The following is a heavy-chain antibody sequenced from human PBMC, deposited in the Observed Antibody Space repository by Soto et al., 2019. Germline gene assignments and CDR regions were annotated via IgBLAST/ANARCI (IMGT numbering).Heavy chain of an antibody. J-gene: IGHJ2*01. CDR3: ASKPYHADYEGYWYFDL. CDR1: GGSISSSSYY. V-gene: IGHV4-39*01. CDR2: IYYGGGT. Sequence: QLQLQESGPGLVKPSETLSLTCTVSGGSISSSSYYWGWIRQPPGKGLEWIGSIYYGGGTYYNPSLKTRVTISLDTTNNQSSLKQSSVTAADTAVYYCASKPYHADYEGYWYFDLWGRGTLVTVSS. D-gene: IGHD4-17*01.